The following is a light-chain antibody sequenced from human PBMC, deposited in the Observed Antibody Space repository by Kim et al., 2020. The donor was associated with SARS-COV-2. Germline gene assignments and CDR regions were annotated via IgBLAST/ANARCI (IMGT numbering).Light chain of an antibody. J-gene: IGLJ2*01. CDR1: SSDIGGSNY. Sequence: QSVLTQPPSASGSPGQSVTISCTGTSSDIGGSNYVSWYQQHPGKAPKLMIYEVTKRPSGVPDRFSGSKSGNTASLTVSGLQAEDEAEYYCSSYAGSSNLVFGGGTQLTVL. CDR3: SSYAGSSNLV. CDR2: EVT. V-gene: IGLV2-8*01.